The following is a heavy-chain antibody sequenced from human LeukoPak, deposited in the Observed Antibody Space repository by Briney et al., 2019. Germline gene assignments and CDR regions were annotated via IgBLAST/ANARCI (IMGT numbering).Heavy chain of an antibody. CDR3: ARARPNIAAAAPKSGYYYGVDV. CDR1: GGTFSSYA. CDR2: IIPIFGTA. Sequence: SVKVSCKASGGTFSSYAISWVRQAPGQGLEWMGGIIPIFGTANYAQKFQGRVTITADESTSTAYMELSSLRSEDTAVYYCARARPNIAAAAPKSGYYYGVDVWGQGTTVTVSS. D-gene: IGHD6-13*01. J-gene: IGHJ6*02. V-gene: IGHV1-69*13.